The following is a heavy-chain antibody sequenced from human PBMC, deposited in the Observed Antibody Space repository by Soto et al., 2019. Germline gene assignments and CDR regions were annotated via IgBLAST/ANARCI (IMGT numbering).Heavy chain of an antibody. D-gene: IGHD6-25*01. CDR2: ISWNSGSI. J-gene: IGHJ3*02. CDR3: AKTNPGYSSENAFDI. V-gene: IGHV3-9*01. CDR1: GFTFDDYA. Sequence: EVQLVESGGGLVQPGRSLRLSCAASGFTFDDYAMHWVRQAPGKGLELVSGISWNSGSIDYADSVKGRFTISRDNAMNSLYLQMDSLRAEDSALYYCAKTNPGYSSENAFDIWGQGTMVTVSS.